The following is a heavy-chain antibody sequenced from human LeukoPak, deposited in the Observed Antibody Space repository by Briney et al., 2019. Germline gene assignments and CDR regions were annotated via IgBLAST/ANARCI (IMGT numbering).Heavy chain of an antibody. CDR3: ATGLILTGPILEDY. CDR1: GYTLTELS. CDR2: FDPEDGET. Sequence: GASVKVSCKVSGYTLTELSMHWVRQAPGKGLEWMGGFDPEDGETIYAQKFQGRVTMTEDTSTDTAYMELSSLRSEDTAVYYCATGLILTGPILEDYWGQGTLVTVSS. D-gene: IGHD3-9*01. J-gene: IGHJ4*02. V-gene: IGHV1-24*01.